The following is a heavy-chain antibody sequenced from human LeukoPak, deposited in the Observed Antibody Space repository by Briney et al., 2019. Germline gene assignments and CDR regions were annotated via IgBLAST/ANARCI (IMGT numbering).Heavy chain of an antibody. Sequence: GGSLRLSCAASGFTFSSYSMNWVRQAPGKGLEWVSSFSGSSSYIYYADSVRGRFTIYRDNAKNSLFLQMNSLRAEDTAIYYCAREGSSSGSFDYWGQGTLVTVSS. CDR2: FSGSSSYI. CDR1: GFTFSSYS. D-gene: IGHD6-19*01. J-gene: IGHJ4*02. V-gene: IGHV3-21*01. CDR3: AREGSSSGSFDY.